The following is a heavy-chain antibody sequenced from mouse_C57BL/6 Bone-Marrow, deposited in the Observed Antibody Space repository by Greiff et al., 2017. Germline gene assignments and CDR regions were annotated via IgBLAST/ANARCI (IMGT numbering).Heavy chain of an antibody. CDR1: GFNIKDDY. CDR2: IDPENGDT. D-gene: IGHD1-1*01. J-gene: IGHJ4*01. Sequence: EVQLQQSGAELVRPGASVKLSCTASGFNIKDDYMHWVKQRPEQGLEWIGWIDPENGDTEYASKFQGKATITADQSSNTAYLQLSSLTSEDTAVYYCTKGLRPYAMDYWGQGTSVTVSS. CDR3: TKGLRPYAMDY. V-gene: IGHV14-4*01.